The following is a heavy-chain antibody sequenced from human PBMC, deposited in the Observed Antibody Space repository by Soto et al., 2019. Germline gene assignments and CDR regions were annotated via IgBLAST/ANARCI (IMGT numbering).Heavy chain of an antibody. CDR2: IYHSGST. CDR1: GYSISSGYY. D-gene: IGHD4-17*01. J-gene: IGHJ4*02. CDR3: ARMAYGDYSVDY. V-gene: IGHV4-38-2*01. Sequence: PSETLSLTCAVSGYSISSGYYWGWIRQPPGKGLEWIGSIYHSGSTYYNPSLKSRVTISVDTSKNQFSLKLSSVTAADTAVYYCARMAYGDYSVDYWGQGTLVTVSP.